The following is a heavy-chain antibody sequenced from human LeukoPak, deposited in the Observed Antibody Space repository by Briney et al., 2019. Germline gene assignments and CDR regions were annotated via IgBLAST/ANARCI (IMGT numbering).Heavy chain of an antibody. CDR1: GVTFNTYA. J-gene: IGHJ4*02. CDR2: FSGSGGRT. D-gene: IGHD2-2*01. CDR3: AKVTSSYNYFDY. Sequence: GGSLRLSCAASGVTFNTYAMSWVRRAPGKGLEWVSTFSGSGGRTLYADPVKGRFVISRDNSKNTLYLQMNSLRAEDTAVYYCAKVTSSYNYFDYWGQGAPVTVSS. V-gene: IGHV3-23*01.